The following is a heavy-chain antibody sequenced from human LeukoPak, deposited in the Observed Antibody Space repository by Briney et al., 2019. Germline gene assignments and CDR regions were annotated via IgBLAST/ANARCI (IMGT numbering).Heavy chain of an antibody. V-gene: IGHV4-61*01. CDR2: IYYSGST. Sequence: SETLSLTCSVSGAAVSSGSYYWSWIRQPPGKGLKWIGYIYYSGSTNYNPSLKSRVTISVDTSKNQFSLKLSSVTAADTAVYYCARVRYYGSGSYYKWFDPWGRGTLVTVSS. J-gene: IGHJ5*02. CDR3: ARVRYYGSGSYYKWFDP. D-gene: IGHD3-10*01. CDR1: GAAVSSGSYY.